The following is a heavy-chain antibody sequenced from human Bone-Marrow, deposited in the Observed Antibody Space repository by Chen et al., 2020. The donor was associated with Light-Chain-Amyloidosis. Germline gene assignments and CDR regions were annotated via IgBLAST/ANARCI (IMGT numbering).Heavy chain of an antibody. V-gene: IGHV3-33*01. J-gene: IGHJ4*02. CDR1: GFTFSKYA. CDR2: IWKDGNN. CDR3: ARDSIEGPTDFDH. Sequence: QVQLVESGGGVVQPGESLRLSCVASGFTFSKYAMHWVRQAPGKGVEWLGGIWKDGNNDHGEFVKGRFAFSRDNSKNTLNLQMNSLRAEDTAVYYCARDSIEGPTDFDHWGQGTLVTVSS. D-gene: IGHD6-6*01.